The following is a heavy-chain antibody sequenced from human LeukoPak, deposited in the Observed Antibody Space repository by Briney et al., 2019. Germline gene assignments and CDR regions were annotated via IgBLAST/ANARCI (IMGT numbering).Heavy chain of an antibody. J-gene: IGHJ1*01. D-gene: IGHD6-19*01. V-gene: IGHV5-51*01. CDR1: GYNFTIYW. CDR2: IYPGDSET. Sequence: GESLKISCKGSGYNFTIYWIGWVRQMPGKGLEWMGVIYPGDSETRYSPSFQGQVTISVDKSNSTAYLQWSSLKASDTAMYYCARRDYTSGRTYFHHWGQGTLVTASS. CDR3: ARRDYTSGRTYFHH.